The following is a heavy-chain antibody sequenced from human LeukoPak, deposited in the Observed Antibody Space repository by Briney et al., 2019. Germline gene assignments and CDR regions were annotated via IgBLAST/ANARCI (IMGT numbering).Heavy chain of an antibody. Sequence: SGTLSLTCAVSGGSISSSNWWSWVRQPPGKGLEWIGEIYHSGSTNYNPSLKSRVTISVDKSKNQFSLKLSSVTAADTAVYYCATNSRNYYDSSGYSLLDYYYYGMDVWGQGTTVTVSS. V-gene: IGHV4-4*02. CDR2: IYHSGST. CDR1: GGSISSSNW. D-gene: IGHD3-22*01. CDR3: ATNSRNYYDSSGYSLLDYYYYGMDV. J-gene: IGHJ6*02.